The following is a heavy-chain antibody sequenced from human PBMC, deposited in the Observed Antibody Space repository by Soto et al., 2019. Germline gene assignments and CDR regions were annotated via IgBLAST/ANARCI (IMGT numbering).Heavy chain of an antibody. D-gene: IGHD1-1*01. Sequence: GASVKVSCKASGYTFINYYIHWVRQARGQRLEWIGWIVVGSGNTNYAQKFQERVTITRDMSTSTAYMELSSLRSEDTAVYYCAAVEPSDAFDIWGQGTMVTVSS. CDR1: GYTFINYY. V-gene: IGHV1-58*02. CDR3: AAVEPSDAFDI. CDR2: IVVGSGNT. J-gene: IGHJ3*02.